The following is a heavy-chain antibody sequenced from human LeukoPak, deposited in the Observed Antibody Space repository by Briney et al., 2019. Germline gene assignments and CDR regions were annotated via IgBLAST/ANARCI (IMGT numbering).Heavy chain of an antibody. Sequence: GGSLRLSCAASGFTFLNYVMSWVRQAPGKGPEWVSGISGSGSSTYYADSVKGRFTISRDNSKNTLYLQMSSLRAEDTAVYYCAKSDDSDYWGQGTLVTVSS. D-gene: IGHD2-21*01. CDR3: AKSDDSDY. V-gene: IGHV3-23*01. CDR2: ISGSGSST. J-gene: IGHJ4*02. CDR1: GFTFLNYV.